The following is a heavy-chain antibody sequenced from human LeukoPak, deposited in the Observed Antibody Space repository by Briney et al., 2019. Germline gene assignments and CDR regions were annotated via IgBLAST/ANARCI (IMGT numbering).Heavy chain of an antibody. CDR2: IKQDGSEK. CDR3: AREESLLRYFDWLLSGDGNWFDP. CDR1: GFTFSSYW. J-gene: IGHJ5*02. D-gene: IGHD3-9*01. V-gene: IGHV3-7*03. Sequence: GGSLRLSCAASGFTFSSYWMSWVRQAPGKGLEWVANIKQDGSEKYYVDPVKGRFTISRDNAKNSLYLQMNSLRAEDTAVYYCAREESLLRYFDWLLSGDGNWFDPWGQGTLVTVSS.